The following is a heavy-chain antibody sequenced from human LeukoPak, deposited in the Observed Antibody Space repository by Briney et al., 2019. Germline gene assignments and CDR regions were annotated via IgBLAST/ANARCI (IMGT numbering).Heavy chain of an antibody. CDR2: ISSNGGST. Sequence: GGSLRLSCAASGFTFSSYAMHWVRQAPGKGLEYVLAISSNGGSTYYANSVKGRFTISRDNSKNTLYLQMGSLRAEDMAVYYCARRGIYLDYKAFDIWGQGTMVTVSS. J-gene: IGHJ3*02. CDR3: ARRGIYLDYKAFDI. CDR1: GFTFSSYA. D-gene: IGHD4-11*01. V-gene: IGHV3-64*01.